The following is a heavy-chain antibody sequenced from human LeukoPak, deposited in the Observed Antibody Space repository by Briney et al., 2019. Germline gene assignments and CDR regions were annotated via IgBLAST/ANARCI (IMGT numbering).Heavy chain of an antibody. CDR1: GFTFSSYA. CDR3: AKDPGGYSYGPQLDY. Sequence: GGSLRLSCAASGFTFSSYAMSCVRPAPGKGLEWVSAISGSGGSTYYADSVKGRFTISRDNSKNTLYLQMNSLRAEDTAVYYCAKDPGGYSYGPQLDYWGQGTLVTVSS. D-gene: IGHD5-18*01. CDR2: ISGSGGST. J-gene: IGHJ4*02. V-gene: IGHV3-23*01.